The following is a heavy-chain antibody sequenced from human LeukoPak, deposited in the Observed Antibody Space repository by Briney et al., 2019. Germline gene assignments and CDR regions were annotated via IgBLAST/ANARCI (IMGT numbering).Heavy chain of an antibody. Sequence: GGSLRVSCAASGFTFSTYWMSWVRQAPGKGLEWVANIKQDGSEKYYVDSVKGRFTISRDNAKNSLYLQMNSLRAEDTAMYYCARDSAGNDYWGQGTLVTVSS. V-gene: IGHV3-7*01. CDR3: ARDSAGNDY. D-gene: IGHD6-13*01. J-gene: IGHJ4*02. CDR2: IKQDGSEK. CDR1: GFTFSTYW.